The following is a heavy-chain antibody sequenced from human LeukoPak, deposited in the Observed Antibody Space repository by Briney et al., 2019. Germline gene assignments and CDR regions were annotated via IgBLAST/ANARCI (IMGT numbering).Heavy chain of an antibody. Sequence: PGGSLRLSCVVSGFTFSSYWMSWVRQAPGKGLEWVANVKEDGGEKYYVASVKGRFTISRDNAKSSLYLQMNSLRAEDTAVYYCAKDWWSSSSGIDYWGQGTLVTVSS. CDR1: GFTFSSYW. CDR3: AKDWWSSSSGIDY. J-gene: IGHJ4*02. D-gene: IGHD6-6*01. CDR2: VKEDGGEK. V-gene: IGHV3-7*03.